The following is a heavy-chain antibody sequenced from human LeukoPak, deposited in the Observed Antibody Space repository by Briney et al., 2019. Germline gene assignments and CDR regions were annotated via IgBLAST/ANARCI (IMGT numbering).Heavy chain of an antibody. D-gene: IGHD2-8*02. CDR1: GFTLSSYD. Sequence: GGSLRLSCAASGFTLSSYDMHWVRQATGKGLEWVSAIGTAGDTYYPGSVKGRFTISRENAKNSLYLQMNSLRAGDTAVYYCAREVGYSGGMDVWGQGTTVTVSS. V-gene: IGHV3-13*01. J-gene: IGHJ6*02. CDR3: AREVGYSGGMDV. CDR2: IGTAGDT.